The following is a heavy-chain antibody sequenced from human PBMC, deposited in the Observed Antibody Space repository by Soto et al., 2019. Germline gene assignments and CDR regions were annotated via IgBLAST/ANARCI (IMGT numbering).Heavy chain of an antibody. J-gene: IGHJ3*02. CDR1: GFTFNNYD. CDR2: TSYDGSNT. Sequence: QVQLVESGGGVVQPGRSLRLSCAASGFTFNNYDMHWVRQSPGKGLEWVAVTSYDGSNTYYADSVKGRFTISRDNSKNTLFLQMNSLRAEDTAVYYCVKVLSMIVAEPFDIWGQGSMVTVSS. V-gene: IGHV3-30*18. CDR3: VKVLSMIVAEPFDI. D-gene: IGHD3-22*01.